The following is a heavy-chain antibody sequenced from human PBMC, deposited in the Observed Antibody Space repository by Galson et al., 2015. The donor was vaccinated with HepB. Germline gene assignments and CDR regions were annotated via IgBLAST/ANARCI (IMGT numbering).Heavy chain of an antibody. CDR2: VSWNSEIL. Sequence: SLRLSCAASGFTFDDYAMHWVRQAPGKGLEWVSSVSWNSEILAYADFVKGRFTISRDNAKNSLFLQMNSLTIEDTALYYCARGPEDLVQLSYYYMDVWGEGTTVTVSS. CDR3: ARGPEDLVQLSYYYMDV. V-gene: IGHV3-9*01. D-gene: IGHD6-6*01. CDR1: GFTFDDYA. J-gene: IGHJ6*03.